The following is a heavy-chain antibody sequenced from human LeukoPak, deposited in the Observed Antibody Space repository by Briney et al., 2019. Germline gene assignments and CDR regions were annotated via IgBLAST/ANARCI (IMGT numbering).Heavy chain of an antibody. Sequence: PSETLSLTCAVSGGSISSSSSYYWGWIRQPPGKGLEWIGSIYYSGSTYDNPSLKSRVTISVDTSKNQFSLKLSSVTAADTAVYYCATHGRRGYCTNGACSTEYFQHWGQGTLVTVSS. V-gene: IGHV4-39*01. J-gene: IGHJ1*01. D-gene: IGHD2-8*01. CDR2: IYYSGST. CDR3: ATHGRRGYCTNGACSTEYFQH. CDR1: GGSISSSSSYY.